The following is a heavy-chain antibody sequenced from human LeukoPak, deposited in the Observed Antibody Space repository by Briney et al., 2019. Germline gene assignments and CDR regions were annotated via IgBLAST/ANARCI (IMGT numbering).Heavy chain of an antibody. D-gene: IGHD4-23*01. CDR2: IIPIFGTA. CDR1: GGTFSSYA. Sequence: ASVKVSCKASGGTFSSYAISWVRQAPGQGLEWMGGIIPIFGTANYAQKFQGRVTITTDESTSTAYMELSSLRSEDTAVYYCARAGGNDPNFDLWGRGTLVTVSS. V-gene: IGHV1-69*05. J-gene: IGHJ2*01. CDR3: ARAGGNDPNFDL.